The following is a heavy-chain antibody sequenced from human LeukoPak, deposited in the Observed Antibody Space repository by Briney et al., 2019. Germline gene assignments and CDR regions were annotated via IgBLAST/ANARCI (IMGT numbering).Heavy chain of an antibody. V-gene: IGHV1-18*01. Sequence: ASVKVSCKASGYTFTSYGISWVRQAPGQGLEWMGWISAYNGNTNYAQKFQGRVTMTTDTSTSTAYMELRRLRSDDTAVYYCARHVVPAASSWTYYYYMDVWGKGTTVTVSS. J-gene: IGHJ6*03. CDR1: GYTFTSYG. D-gene: IGHD2-2*01. CDR2: ISAYNGNT. CDR3: ARHVVPAASSWTYYYYMDV.